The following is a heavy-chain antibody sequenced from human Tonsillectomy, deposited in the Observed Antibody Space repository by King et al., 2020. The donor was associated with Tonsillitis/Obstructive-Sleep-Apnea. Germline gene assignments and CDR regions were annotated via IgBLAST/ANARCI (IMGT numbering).Heavy chain of an antibody. CDR2: IRSRSYDGTT. Sequence: EVKVVESGGGMVKPGRSLRLSCRGSGFIFKDYAMSWYRQPPGKGLEWIGFIRSRSYDGTTDYAASVKGRFIISRDDSENIAYLQMNSLKTEDTAVYYCTREELPTDNWGQGTLVTVSS. CDR1: GFIFKDYA. D-gene: IGHD1-7*01. J-gene: IGHJ4*02. CDR3: TREELPTDN. V-gene: IGHV3-49*05.